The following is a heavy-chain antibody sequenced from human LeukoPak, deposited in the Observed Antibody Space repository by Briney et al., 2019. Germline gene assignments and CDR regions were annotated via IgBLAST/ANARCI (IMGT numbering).Heavy chain of an antibody. J-gene: IGHJ4*02. CDR1: GYTFTSYG. CDR3: ARGLNYDFWSGYYLDH. D-gene: IGHD3-3*01. Sequence: ASVKVSCKASGYTFTSYGISWVRQAPGQGLEWMGWISAYNGNTNYAQKLQGRVTMTTDTSTSTAYMELRSLRSDDTAVYYCARGLNYDFWSGYYLDHWGQGTLVTVSS. V-gene: IGHV1-18*01. CDR2: ISAYNGNT.